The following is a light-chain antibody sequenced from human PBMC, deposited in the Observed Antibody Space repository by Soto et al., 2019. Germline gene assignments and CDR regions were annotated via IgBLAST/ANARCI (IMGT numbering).Light chain of an antibody. Sequence: IHMTHSRSSLSASLGYIVTITCRASQGIRNDLVWFQQKPGRAPKRLIYAASSLHTGVPSRFSGSGSETEFTLTISRLQTEDFATYYCQQYHSYCTLGQGRKVDIK. J-gene: IGKJ1*01. V-gene: IGKV1-17*01. CDR2: AAS. CDR3: QQYHSYCT. CDR1: QGIRND.